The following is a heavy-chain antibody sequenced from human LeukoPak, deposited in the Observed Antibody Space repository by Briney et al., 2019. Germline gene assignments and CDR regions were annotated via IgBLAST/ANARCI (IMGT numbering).Heavy chain of an antibody. Sequence: GGSLRLSWAGLGFPFSTHGMNWARPAPGKGLEWVSGISPGGPTYYADSVKGRFTISRDDSKNTLYLQMKNLRAEDTAVYYCAKDGAWLRFDDWGQGILVSVSS. CDR3: AKDGAWLRFDD. D-gene: IGHD5-12*01. J-gene: IGHJ4*02. CDR1: GFPFSTHG. V-gene: IGHV3-23*01. CDR2: ISPGGPT.